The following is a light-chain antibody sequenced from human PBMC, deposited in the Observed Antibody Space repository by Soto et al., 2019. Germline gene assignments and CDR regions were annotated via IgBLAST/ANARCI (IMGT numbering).Light chain of an antibody. CDR1: QYVGPN. V-gene: IGKV3-15*01. Sequence: DIVMTQSPDTLSVSPGERATLSCRASQYVGPNVDWYQQRPGQAPRLLIYGATTRVTGIAARFSGSWSGTDFTLTISSLQSEDSAVYYCQHGRAFGPGTKVEI. CDR2: GAT. CDR3: QHGRA. J-gene: IGKJ1*01.